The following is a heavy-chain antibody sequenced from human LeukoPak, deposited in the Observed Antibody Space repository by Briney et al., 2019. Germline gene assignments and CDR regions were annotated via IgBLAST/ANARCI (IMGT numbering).Heavy chain of an antibody. J-gene: IGHJ4*02. Sequence: GESLGLSCAASGFTFSNYYMNWVRQAPGKGPEWVANMKQDGSEKFYMDSVKGRFTISRDNANNSLYLQMNNLSAEDTAVYYCARDSSDGGTSSYRQSDYWGQGTLVTVSS. CDR1: GFTFSNYY. CDR2: MKQDGSEK. V-gene: IGHV3-7*01. D-gene: IGHD3-16*02. CDR3: ARDSSDGGTSSYRQSDY.